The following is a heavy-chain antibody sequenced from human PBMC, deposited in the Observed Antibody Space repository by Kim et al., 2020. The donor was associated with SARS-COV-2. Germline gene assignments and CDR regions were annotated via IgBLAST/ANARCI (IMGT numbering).Heavy chain of an antibody. CDR2: ISYDGSNK. V-gene: IGHV3-30*18. Sequence: GGSLRLSCAASGFTFSSYGMHWVRQAPGKGLEWVAVISYDGSNKYYADSVKGRFTISRDNSKNTLYLQMNSLRAEDTAVYYCAKDRGTAMVKYYYYYGM. CDR3: AKDRGTAMVKYYYYYGM. CDR1: GFTFSSYG. D-gene: IGHD5-18*01. J-gene: IGHJ6*01.